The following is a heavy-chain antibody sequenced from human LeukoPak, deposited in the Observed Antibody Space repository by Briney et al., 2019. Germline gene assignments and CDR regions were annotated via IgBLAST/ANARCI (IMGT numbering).Heavy chain of an antibody. D-gene: IGHD3-22*01. J-gene: IGHJ4*02. CDR2: ISTSGNFK. CDR3: ARGDSSGCPDY. Sequence: PGGSLRLSCAASGFIFSDSYMNWIRQAPGKGLEWVSYISTSGNFKNYADSVKGRFTISRDNAKNSLYLQMSSLRADDTAVYYCARGDSSGCPDYWGQGTLVTVSS. CDR1: GFIFSDSY. V-gene: IGHV3-11*01.